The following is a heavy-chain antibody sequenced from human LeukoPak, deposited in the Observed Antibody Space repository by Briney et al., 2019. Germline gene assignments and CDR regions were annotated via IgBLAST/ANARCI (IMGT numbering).Heavy chain of an antibody. CDR2: INPNSGGT. Sequence: ASVKVSCKASGYTFTGYYMHWVRQAPGQGLEWMGWINPNSGGTNYAQKFQGRVTMTRDTSISTAYMELSRLRSDDTAVYYCARGSPLLWFGEFHEYFQHWGQGTLVTVSS. V-gene: IGHV1-2*02. D-gene: IGHD3-10*01. CDR3: ARGSPLLWFGEFHEYFQH. CDR1: GYTFTGYY. J-gene: IGHJ1*01.